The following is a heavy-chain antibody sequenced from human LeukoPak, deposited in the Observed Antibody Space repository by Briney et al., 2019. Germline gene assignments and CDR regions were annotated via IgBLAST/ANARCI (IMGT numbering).Heavy chain of an antibody. CDR3: ATGEYGYGSLSSGYYYYMDV. CDR1: RCSLSNHY. J-gene: IGHJ6*03. Sequence: SESLSLTCSVHRCSLSNHYCGWVRQPAGKGLGWDGRIHTSGRNNSDPSVKSRVTISLIKSQNQLSPKLSSVTAADTAVYYCATGEYGYGSLSSGYYYYMDVWGKGTTVTVSS. CDR2: IHTSGRN. V-gene: IGHV4-59*10. D-gene: IGHD5-18*01.